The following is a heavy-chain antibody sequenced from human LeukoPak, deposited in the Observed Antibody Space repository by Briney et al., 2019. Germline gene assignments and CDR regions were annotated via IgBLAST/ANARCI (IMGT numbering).Heavy chain of an antibody. Sequence: PGGSLSLSCAASGLTVRSSYMSWVRQAPGKGLEWVSIIYIGDNPHYADSVKGRFTISRHNSKNTLYLQMNNLRAEDTAVYYCARVRPWVFDYWGQGTLVTVSS. CDR1: GLTVRSSY. CDR3: ARVRPWVFDY. CDR2: IYIGDNP. V-gene: IGHV3-53*04. J-gene: IGHJ4*02.